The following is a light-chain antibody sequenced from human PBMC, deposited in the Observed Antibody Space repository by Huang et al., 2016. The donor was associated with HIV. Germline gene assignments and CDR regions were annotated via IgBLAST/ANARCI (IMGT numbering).Light chain of an antibody. CDR2: DAS. V-gene: IGKV1-33*01. CDR3: QQYDGLPPWT. CDR1: QDIARF. J-gene: IGKJ1*01. Sequence: DIQMTQSPSSLSASIGDKVTITCQATQDIARFLNWYQQKPGQAPKLLIYDASTLQTGVPSRFRGSGSGTDFSFTISSLQPEDIATYYCQQYDGLPPWTFGQGTKVEIQ.